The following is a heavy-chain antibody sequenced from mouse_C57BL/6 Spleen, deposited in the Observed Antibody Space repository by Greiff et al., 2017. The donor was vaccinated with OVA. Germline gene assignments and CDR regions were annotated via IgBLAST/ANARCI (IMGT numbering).Heavy chain of an antibody. V-gene: IGHV1-52*01. Sequence: VQLQPPGAELVRPGSSVKLSCKASGYTFTSYWMHWVKQRPIQGLEWIGNIDPSDSETNYNQKFKDKATLTVDKSSSTAYMQLSSLTSEDSSVYYCACSSYYFDYWGQGTTLTVSS. J-gene: IGHJ2*01. CDR2: IDPSDSET. CDR3: ACSSYYFDY. CDR1: GYTFTSYW. D-gene: IGHD1-1*01.